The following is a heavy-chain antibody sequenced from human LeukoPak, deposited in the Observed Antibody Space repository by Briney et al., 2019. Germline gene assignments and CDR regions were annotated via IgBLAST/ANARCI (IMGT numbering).Heavy chain of an antibody. CDR3: ARHSLRFLEWSNWFDP. D-gene: IGHD3-3*01. CDR1: GGAFSGYY. CDR2: INHSGST. V-gene: IGHV4-34*01. Sequence: SETLSLTCAVYGGAFSGYYWSWIRQPPGKGLEWIGEINHSGSTNYNPSLKSRVTISVDTSKNQFSLKLSSVTAADTAVYYCARHSLRFLEWSNWFDPWGQGTLVTVSS. J-gene: IGHJ5*02.